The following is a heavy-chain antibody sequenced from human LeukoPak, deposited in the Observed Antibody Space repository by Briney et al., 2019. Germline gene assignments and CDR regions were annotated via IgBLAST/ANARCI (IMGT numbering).Heavy chain of an antibody. J-gene: IGHJ4*02. CDR3: ARDTGLW. Sequence: GGSLRLSCAVSGFTVSNNYMSWVRQAPGKGLEWVSHIYSGGDTYHADSVKGRFTISRDHSKNTAYLQMNNLRVEDTAVYYCARDTGLWWGQGTLVTVSS. D-gene: IGHD2-21*01. CDR2: IYSGGDT. CDR1: GFTVSNNY. V-gene: IGHV3-53*01.